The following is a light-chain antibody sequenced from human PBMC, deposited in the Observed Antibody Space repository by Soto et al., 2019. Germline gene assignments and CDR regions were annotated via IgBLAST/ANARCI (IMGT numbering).Light chain of an antibody. CDR3: QQYNNWGVFT. J-gene: IGKJ4*01. V-gene: IGKV3-15*01. CDR2: GAS. Sequence: EILMTQSPVTVSVSRGERATLSCRASQSVSSNLAWYQQKPGQAPSLLIYGASTRATGIPARFSGSGSGTEFTLTISSLQSEDFAVYYCQQYNNWGVFTFGGGTKVDIK. CDR1: QSVSSN.